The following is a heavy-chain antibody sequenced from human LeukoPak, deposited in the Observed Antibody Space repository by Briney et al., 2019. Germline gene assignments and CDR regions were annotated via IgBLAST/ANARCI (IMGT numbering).Heavy chain of an antibody. D-gene: IGHD6-19*01. CDR1: GFTFSSYG. J-gene: IGHJ4*02. CDR3: ARVSDISVAAYFDY. V-gene: IGHV3-30*02. CDR2: IRYDGSNK. Sequence: GGSLRLSCAASGFTFSSYGMHWVRQAPGKGLEWVAFIRYDGSNKYYADSVKGRFTISRDNAKNSLYLQMNSLRAEDTALYYCARVSDISVAAYFDYWGQGTLVTVSS.